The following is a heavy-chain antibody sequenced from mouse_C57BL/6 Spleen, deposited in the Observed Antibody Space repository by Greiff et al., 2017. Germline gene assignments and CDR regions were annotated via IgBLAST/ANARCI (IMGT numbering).Heavy chain of an antibody. J-gene: IGHJ1*03. V-gene: IGHV3-6*01. CDR2: ISYDGSN. CDR3: AKYQSYDGYYGYFDV. CDR1: GYSITSGYY. Sequence: EVQLQESGPGLVKPSQSLSLTCSVTGYSITSGYYWNWIRQFPGNKLEWMGYISYDGSNNYNPSLKNRISITRDTSKNQFFLKLNSVTTEDTATYYCAKYQSYDGYYGYFDVWGTGTTVTVSS. D-gene: IGHD2-3*01.